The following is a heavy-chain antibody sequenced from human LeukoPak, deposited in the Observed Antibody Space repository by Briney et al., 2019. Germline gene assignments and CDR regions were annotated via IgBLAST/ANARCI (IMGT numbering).Heavy chain of an antibody. CDR3: ARGRPHLLPDS. Sequence: PGGSLRLSCAASGFTFNKHWIPWVRQAPGKGLVWVSRVDSDGGGTTFVDSVKGRFTISRDNAKNTVYLQMSSLRVEDTAVYYCARGRPHLLPDSWGQGTLVTVSS. CDR1: GFTFNKHW. D-gene: IGHD2-15*01. V-gene: IGHV3-74*01. CDR2: VDSDGGGT. J-gene: IGHJ4*02.